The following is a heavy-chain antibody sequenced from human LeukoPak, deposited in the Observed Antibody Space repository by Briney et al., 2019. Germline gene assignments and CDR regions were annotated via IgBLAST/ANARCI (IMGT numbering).Heavy chain of an antibody. CDR2: VYSDGTT. CDR3: ARAMATIYSSGGFDY. Sequence: GGSLRLPCAASGFIVTSNYMSWVRQAPGKGLEWVSVVYSDGTTYYADSVKGRFTMSRDNSKNTLHLQMNSLRGDDTAVYYCARAMATIYSSGGFDYWGQGTLVTVSS. D-gene: IGHD6-19*01. CDR1: GFIVTSNY. J-gene: IGHJ4*02. V-gene: IGHV3-53*01.